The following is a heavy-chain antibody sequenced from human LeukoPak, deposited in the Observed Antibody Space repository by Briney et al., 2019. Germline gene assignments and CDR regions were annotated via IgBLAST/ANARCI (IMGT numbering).Heavy chain of an antibody. V-gene: IGHV3-30*02. D-gene: IGHD6-13*01. CDR3: ARAAAGTTNWFDP. CDR2: IRYDGSNK. Sequence: GGSLRLSCAASGFTFSSYGMHWVRQAPGKGLEWVAFIRYDGSNKYYADSVKGRFTISRDNSKNTLYLQMNSLRAEDTAVYYCARAAAGTTNWFDPWDQGPLVTVSS. J-gene: IGHJ5*02. CDR1: GFTFSSYG.